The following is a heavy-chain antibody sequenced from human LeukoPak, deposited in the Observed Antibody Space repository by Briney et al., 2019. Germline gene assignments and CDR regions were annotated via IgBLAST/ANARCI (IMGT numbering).Heavy chain of an antibody. CDR2: IIPIFGTA. Sequence: SAKVSCKASGGTFSSYAISWVRQAPGQGLEWMGGIIPIFGTANYAQKFQGRVTITADESTSTAYMELSSLRSEDTAVYYCARTPIYSNYFDYWGQGTLVTVSS. V-gene: IGHV1-69*01. CDR1: GGTFSSYA. CDR3: ARTPIYSNYFDY. D-gene: IGHD4-11*01. J-gene: IGHJ4*02.